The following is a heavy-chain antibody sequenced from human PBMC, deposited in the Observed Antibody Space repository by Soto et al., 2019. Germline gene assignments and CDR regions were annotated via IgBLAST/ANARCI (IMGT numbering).Heavy chain of an antibody. CDR2: ISYTGRT. D-gene: IGHD7-27*01. CDR3: AREWGLLPYYVMNV. Sequence: LETLSLTCIVSGDSVTSGSYYWTWLRQPPGKGLEWIGYISYTGRTKYNPSLQSRVTISVDTSKNDFSLNLSSVTAADTAVYFCAREWGLLPYYVMNVWGHGTAVTVSS. V-gene: IGHV4-61*03. CDR1: GDSVTSGSYY. J-gene: IGHJ6*02.